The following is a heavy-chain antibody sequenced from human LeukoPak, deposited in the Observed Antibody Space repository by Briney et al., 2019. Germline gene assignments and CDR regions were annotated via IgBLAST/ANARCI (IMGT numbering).Heavy chain of an antibody. CDR3: ARETVDTVTIDY. V-gene: IGHV4-30-4*01. Sequence: SETLSLTCTVSCSSISSGDYYWSCIRHPPGKGLEWIGYIYYSGSAYYNPSLKSRVTISVDTSKNQFSLKLSSVTAADTAVYYCARETVDTVTIDYWGQGTLVTVSS. CDR1: CSSISSGDYY. CDR2: IYYSGSA. D-gene: IGHD4-17*01. J-gene: IGHJ4*02.